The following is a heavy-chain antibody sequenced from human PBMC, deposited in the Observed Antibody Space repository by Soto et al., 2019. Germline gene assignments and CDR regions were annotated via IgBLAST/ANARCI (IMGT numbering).Heavy chain of an antibody. CDR3: AREIAVAGPYYFDY. D-gene: IGHD6-19*01. J-gene: IGHJ4*02. Sequence: GGSLRLSCAASGFTFSSYWMSWVRQAPGKGLEWVANIKQDGSEKYYVDSVKGRFTISRDNAKNSLYLQMNSLRAEDTAVYYCAREIAVAGPYYFDYWGQGTLVTAPQ. CDR1: GFTFSSYW. CDR2: IKQDGSEK. V-gene: IGHV3-7*01.